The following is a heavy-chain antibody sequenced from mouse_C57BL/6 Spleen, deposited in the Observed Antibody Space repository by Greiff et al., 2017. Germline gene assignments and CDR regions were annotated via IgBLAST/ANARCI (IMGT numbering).Heavy chain of an antibody. Sequence: QVQLQQPGAELVRPGTSVKLSCKASGYTFTSYWMHWVKQRPGQGLEWIGVIDPSDSYTNYNQKFKGKATLTVDTSSSTAYMQLSSLTSEDSAVYYCARKDDYDVGDFDYWGQGTTLTVSS. CDR2: IDPSDSYT. D-gene: IGHD2-4*01. CDR3: ARKDDYDVGDFDY. CDR1: GYTFTSYW. V-gene: IGHV1-59*01. J-gene: IGHJ2*01.